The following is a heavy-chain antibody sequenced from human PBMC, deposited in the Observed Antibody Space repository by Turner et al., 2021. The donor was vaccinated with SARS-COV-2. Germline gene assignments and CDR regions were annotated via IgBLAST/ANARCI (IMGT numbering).Heavy chain of an antibody. Sequence: DVQLVESGGDLVQPGGSLRLSCAISGVDISDNYVAWIRQTPGTGLEWVSIIYAGGNTNYGDSVRGRFTISRDISKNSIYLQMNSLRAEDTALYYCVRDRGRSKGWFDHWGQGTLVTVSS. CDR3: VRDRGRSKGWFDH. CDR1: GVDISDNY. V-gene: IGHV3-66*01. D-gene: IGHD3-10*01. J-gene: IGHJ5*02. CDR2: IYAGGNT.